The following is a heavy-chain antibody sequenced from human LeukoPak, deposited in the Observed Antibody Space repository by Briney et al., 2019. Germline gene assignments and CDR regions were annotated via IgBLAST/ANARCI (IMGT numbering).Heavy chain of an antibody. Sequence: GGSLRLSCAASGFTFSSYAMSWVRQAPGKGLEWVSAISGSGGSTYYADSVKGRFTISRDNSKNTLYLQMNSLRAEDTAVYYCAKGPVAVTTFNWFDPWGQGTLVTVSS. D-gene: IGHD4-17*01. CDR2: ISGSGGST. CDR1: GFTFSSYA. V-gene: IGHV3-23*01. CDR3: AKGPVAVTTFNWFDP. J-gene: IGHJ5*02.